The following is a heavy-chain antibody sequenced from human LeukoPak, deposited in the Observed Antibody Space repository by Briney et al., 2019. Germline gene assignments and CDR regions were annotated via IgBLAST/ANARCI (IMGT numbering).Heavy chain of an antibody. CDR3: ARHIVLMVYALDY. V-gene: IGHV4-39*01. D-gene: IGHD2-8*01. Sequence: SETLSLTCTVSGGSVSSSSYYWGWIRQPPGKGLEWIGSIYYSGSTYYNPSLKSRVTISIDTSKNQFSLKLSSVTAADTAVYYCARHIVLMVYALDYWGQGTLVTVSS. CDR1: GGSVSSSSYY. CDR2: IYYSGST. J-gene: IGHJ4*02.